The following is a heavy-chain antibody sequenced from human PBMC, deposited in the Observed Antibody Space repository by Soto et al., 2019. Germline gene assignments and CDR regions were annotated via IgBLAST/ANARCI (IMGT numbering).Heavy chain of an antibody. D-gene: IGHD2-15*01. CDR3: SGCSGGACHQNYGMDV. J-gene: IGHJ6*02. Sequence: EVHLVESGGGLVKPGGSLRLSCAVSGVTFSSCTMNWVRQAPGKGLEWVSSISPSTSHIYYADSVKGRFTISRDNTKNSLFLQMNSLRAEDTSVYYCSGCSGGACHQNYGMDVWGQGTTVTVSS. CDR1: GVTFSSCT. CDR2: ISPSTSHI. V-gene: IGHV3-21*01.